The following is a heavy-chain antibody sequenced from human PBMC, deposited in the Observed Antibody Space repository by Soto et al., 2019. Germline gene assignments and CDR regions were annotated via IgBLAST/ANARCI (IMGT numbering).Heavy chain of an antibody. Sequence: PGGSLRLACAASGFSFSTYSMNWVRQAPGKGLEWVSYIGSSSTTIYYADSVKGRFTISRDNAKNSLYLQMNSLRDEDTAVYYCARDQYYYDSSGYIPFDYWGQGTLVTDSS. CDR3: ARDQYYYDSSGYIPFDY. CDR2: IGSSSTTI. D-gene: IGHD3-22*01. V-gene: IGHV3-48*02. J-gene: IGHJ4*02. CDR1: GFSFSTYS.